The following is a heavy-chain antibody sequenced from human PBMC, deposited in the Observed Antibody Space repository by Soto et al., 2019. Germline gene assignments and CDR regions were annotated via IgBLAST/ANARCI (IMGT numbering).Heavy chain of an antibody. CDR1: GFTFSSYA. CDR3: AKGSDFWSGYSHYYMDV. D-gene: IGHD3-3*01. CDR2: ISGSGGST. J-gene: IGHJ6*03. Sequence: PGGSLRLSCAASGFTFSSYAMSWVRQAPGKGLEWVSAISGSGGSTYYADSVKGRFTISRDNSKNTLYLQMNSLRAEDTAVYYCAKGSDFWSGYSHYYMDVWGKGTTVTVSS. V-gene: IGHV3-23*01.